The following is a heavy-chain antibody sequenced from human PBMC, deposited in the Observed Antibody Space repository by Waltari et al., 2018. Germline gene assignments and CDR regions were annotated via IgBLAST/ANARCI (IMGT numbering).Heavy chain of an antibody. CDR1: GGSFSGYY. V-gene: IGHV4-34*01. Sequence: QVQLQQWGAGLLKPSETLSLTCAVYGGSFSGYYWSWIRQPPGKGLEWIGEINHSGSTNYNPSLKSRVTISVDRSKNQFSLKLSSVTAADTAVYYCARGGITGIQYNWFDPWGQGTLVTVSS. J-gene: IGHJ5*02. CDR2: INHSGST. D-gene: IGHD1-20*01. CDR3: ARGGITGIQYNWFDP.